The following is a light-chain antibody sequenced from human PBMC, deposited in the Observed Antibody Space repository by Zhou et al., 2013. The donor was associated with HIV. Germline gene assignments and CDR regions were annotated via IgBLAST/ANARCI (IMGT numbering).Light chain of an antibody. Sequence: DIQMTQSPPSLSASVGDRVIITCRASQPIGTFLSWFQQKPGKAPKLLIYGTSSLQTGVTSRFSGSGSETDFTLTISSLQPEDFATYYCLQHNDFPLTFGGGTKVDMK. CDR3: LQHNDFPLT. CDR2: GTS. V-gene: IGKV1-17*01. CDR1: QPIGTF. J-gene: IGKJ4*01.